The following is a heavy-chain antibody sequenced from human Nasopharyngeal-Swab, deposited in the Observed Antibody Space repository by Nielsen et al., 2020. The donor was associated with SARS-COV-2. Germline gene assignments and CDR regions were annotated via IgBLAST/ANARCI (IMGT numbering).Heavy chain of an antibody. J-gene: IGHJ4*02. D-gene: IGHD6-19*01. Sequence: GESLKISCAASGFIFSTYTMNWVRQAPGKGLEWLSSIRSSTSYIYYAGSVKGRFTISRDNAKNSLYLQMNSLRTEDTAVYYCATSGYSSGWIFWGQGTLVTVSS. CDR1: GFIFSTYT. V-gene: IGHV3-21*01. CDR2: IRSSTSYI. CDR3: ATSGYSSGWIF.